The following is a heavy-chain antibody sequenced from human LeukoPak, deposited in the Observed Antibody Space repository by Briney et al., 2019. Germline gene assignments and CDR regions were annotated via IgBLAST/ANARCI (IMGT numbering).Heavy chain of an antibody. Sequence: ASVKVSCKASGYTFTSYDINWVRQATGQGLEWMGWINPNSGNTGYAQKFQGRVTMTRNTSISTAYMELSSLRSEDTAVYYCARAPRNYDFWSGYFSTNWFDPWGQGTLVTVSS. CDR3: ARAPRNYDFWSGYFSTNWFDP. CDR2: INPNSGNT. D-gene: IGHD3-3*01. V-gene: IGHV1-8*01. J-gene: IGHJ5*02. CDR1: GYTFTSYD.